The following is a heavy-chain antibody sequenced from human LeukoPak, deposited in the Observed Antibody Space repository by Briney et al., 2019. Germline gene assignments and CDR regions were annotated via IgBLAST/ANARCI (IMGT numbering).Heavy chain of an antibody. V-gene: IGHV1-69*02. CDR1: GGTFSSYT. D-gene: IGHD2-8*01. CDR2: IVPILGIA. CDR3: AGPLGYGDAFDI. Sequence: ASVKVCCKASGGTFSSYTISWVRQAPGQGLEWMGRIVPILGIANYAQKFQGRVTITADKSTSTAYMELSSLRSEDTAVYYCAGPLGYGDAFDIWGQGTMVTVSS. J-gene: IGHJ3*02.